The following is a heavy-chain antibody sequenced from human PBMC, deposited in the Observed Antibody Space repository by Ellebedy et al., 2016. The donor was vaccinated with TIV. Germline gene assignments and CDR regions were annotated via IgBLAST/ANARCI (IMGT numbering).Heavy chain of an antibody. CDR2: SKSKADGVAT. D-gene: IGHD1-26*01. CDR1: GLIFKNTW. V-gene: IGHV3-15*01. CDR3: TKNLKWEDQKDY. J-gene: IGHJ4*02. Sequence: GESLKISCVASGLIFKNTWMSWVRQAPGKGLEWVGRSKSKADGVATDFAAPVRGRFTISRDDSKDTLYLQMNSRKTEDTAVYYCTKNLKWEDQKDYWGQGTLVTVSS.